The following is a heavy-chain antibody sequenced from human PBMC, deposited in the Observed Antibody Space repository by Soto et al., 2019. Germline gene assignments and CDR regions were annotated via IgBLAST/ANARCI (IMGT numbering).Heavy chain of an antibody. D-gene: IGHD2-15*01. Sequence: SETLSLTCTVSGGSISSYYWSWIRQPAGKGLEWIGRIYTSGSTNYNPSLKSRVTMSVDTSKNQFSLKLSSVTAADTAVYYCARIGYCSGGSCYSGGYYYYGMDVWGQGTTVTVSS. CDR2: IYTSGST. V-gene: IGHV4-4*07. J-gene: IGHJ6*02. CDR1: GGSISSYY. CDR3: ARIGYCSGGSCYSGGYYYYGMDV.